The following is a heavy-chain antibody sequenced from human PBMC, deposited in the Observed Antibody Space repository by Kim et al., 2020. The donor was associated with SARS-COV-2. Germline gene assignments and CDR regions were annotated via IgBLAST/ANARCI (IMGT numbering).Heavy chain of an antibody. CDR2: GTA. CDR3: ADYSNGVDY. J-gene: IGHJ4*02. Sequence: GTANYAQKFQGRVTITADESTSTAYMELSSLRSEDTAVYYCADYSNGVDYWGQGTLVTVSS. V-gene: IGHV1-69*01. D-gene: IGHD5-18*01.